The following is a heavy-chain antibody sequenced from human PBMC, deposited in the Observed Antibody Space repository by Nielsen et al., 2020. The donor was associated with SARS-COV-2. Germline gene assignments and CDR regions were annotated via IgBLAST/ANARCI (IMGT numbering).Heavy chain of an antibody. Sequence: SETLSLTCAVYGGSFSDYYWSWIRQSPGKGLEWMAEINHSGSVDYNPSLKSRLTLSVDTSKNQFSLKLRSVTAADTAVYYCATLFVRQVVGTPPKWGQGTLVTVSS. CDR3: ATLFVRQVVGTPPK. CDR2: INHSGSV. D-gene: IGHD2-15*01. J-gene: IGHJ4*02. CDR1: GGSFSDYY. V-gene: IGHV4-34*01.